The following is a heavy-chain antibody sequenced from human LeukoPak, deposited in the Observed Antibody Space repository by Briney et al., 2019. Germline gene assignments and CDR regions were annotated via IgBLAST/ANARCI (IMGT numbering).Heavy chain of an antibody. D-gene: IGHD6-13*01. J-gene: IGHJ5*02. CDR3: AREDEGIAAAGTGYNWFDP. CDR2: ISSSGSTI. V-gene: IGHV3-48*03. CDR1: GFTFSSYE. Sequence: PGGSLRLSCAASGFTFSSYEVNWVRQAPGKGLEWVSYISSSGSTIYYADSVKGRFTISRDNAKNSLYLQMNSLRAEDTAVYYCAREDEGIAAAGTGYNWFDPWGQGTLVTVSS.